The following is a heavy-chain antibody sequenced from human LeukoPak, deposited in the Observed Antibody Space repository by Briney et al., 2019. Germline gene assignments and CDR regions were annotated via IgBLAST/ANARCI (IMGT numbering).Heavy chain of an antibody. CDR1: GFTFSSFP. D-gene: IGHD3-3*02. Sequence: GGSLRLSCAASGFTSGFTFSSFPMSWVRQAPGKGLDGVSAISGSGTAPHYAASVRGRFTISRDNSKNTLYLQMNSLRAEDTAIYYCAKDISSTSSTPFDPWGQGTLVTVSS. V-gene: IGHV3-23*01. CDR2: ISGSGTAP. CDR3: AKDISSTSSTPFDP. J-gene: IGHJ5*02.